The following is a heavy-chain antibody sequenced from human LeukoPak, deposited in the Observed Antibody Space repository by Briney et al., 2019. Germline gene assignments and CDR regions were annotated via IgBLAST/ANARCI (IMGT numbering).Heavy chain of an antibody. J-gene: IGHJ5*02. D-gene: IGHD4-11*01. CDR2: IYYSGST. CDR3: AESNAPINWFDP. CDR1: GGSISSGDYC. V-gene: IGHV4-30-4*08. Sequence: SETLSLTCTVSGGSISSGDYCWSWIRQPPGKGLEWIGYIYYSGSTYYNPSLKSRVTISVDTSKNQFSLKLSSVTAADTAVYYCAESNAPINWFDPWGQGTLVTVSS.